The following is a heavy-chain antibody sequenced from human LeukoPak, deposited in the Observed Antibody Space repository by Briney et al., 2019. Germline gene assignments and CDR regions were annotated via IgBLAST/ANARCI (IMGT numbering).Heavy chain of an antibody. CDR1: GFTFSSYA. CDR2: ISGSGGST. CDR3: AKDITPGILTGYPYFDY. V-gene: IGHV3-23*01. Sequence: PGGSLRLSCAASGFTFSSYAMSWVRQAPGKGLEWVSAISGSGGSTYYADSVKGRFTISRDNSKNTLYLQMNSLRAEDTAVYYCAKDITPGILTGYPYFDYWGQGTLVTVSS. D-gene: IGHD3-9*01. J-gene: IGHJ4*02.